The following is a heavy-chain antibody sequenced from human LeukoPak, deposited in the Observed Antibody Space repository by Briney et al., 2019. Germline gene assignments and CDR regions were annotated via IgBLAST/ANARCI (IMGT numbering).Heavy chain of an antibody. V-gene: IGHV4-39*01. D-gene: IGHD3-3*01. J-gene: IGHJ4*02. CDR2: IYYSGTT. CDR3: ARLVRFLEWLSSYYFDY. Sequence: PSETLSLTCTVSGGTISSSSYYWGWIRQPPGKGLEWIGSIYYSGTTYYNPSLKSRVTISVDTSKSQFSLRLTSVTAADTAVYYCARLVRFLEWLSSYYFDYWGQGTLVTVSS. CDR1: GGTISSSSYY.